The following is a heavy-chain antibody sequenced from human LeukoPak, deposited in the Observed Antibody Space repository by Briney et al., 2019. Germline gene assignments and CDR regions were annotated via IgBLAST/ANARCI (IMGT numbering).Heavy chain of an antibody. Sequence: SVKVSCKASGGTFSSYAISWVRQAPGQGLEWMGRIIPILGIANYAQKFQGRVTITADKSTSTAYMELSSLRSEDTAVYYCARGGRYCSGGSCFSDWFDPWGQGTLVTVSS. D-gene: IGHD2-15*01. CDR1: GGTFSSYA. CDR2: IIPILGIA. V-gene: IGHV1-69*04. J-gene: IGHJ5*02. CDR3: ARGGRYCSGGSCFSDWFDP.